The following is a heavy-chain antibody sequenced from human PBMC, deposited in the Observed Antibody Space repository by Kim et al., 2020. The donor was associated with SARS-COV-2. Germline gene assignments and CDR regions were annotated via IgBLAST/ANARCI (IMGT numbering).Heavy chain of an antibody. CDR3: ARDGKSIAARGVDAFDI. Sequence: LKSRVTIAVDTSKNQFSLKLSAVTAADTAVYYCARDGKSIAARGVDAFDIWGQGPMVTVSS. J-gene: IGHJ3*02. D-gene: IGHD6-6*01. V-gene: IGHV4-59*01.